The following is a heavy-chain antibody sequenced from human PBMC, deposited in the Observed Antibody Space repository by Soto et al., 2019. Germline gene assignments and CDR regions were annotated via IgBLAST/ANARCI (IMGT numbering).Heavy chain of an antibody. J-gene: IGHJ5*02. CDR2: IIPIFGTA. Sequence: QVQLVQSGAEVKKPGSSVKVSCKASGGTFSSYAISWVRQATGQGLEWMGGIIPIFGTANYAQKFQGRVTITADESTSTAYMELSSLRSEDTAVYYCARDRHCSGGSCYSPYNWFDPWGQGTLVTVSS. CDR3: ARDRHCSGGSCYSPYNWFDP. V-gene: IGHV1-69*01. CDR1: GGTFSSYA. D-gene: IGHD2-15*01.